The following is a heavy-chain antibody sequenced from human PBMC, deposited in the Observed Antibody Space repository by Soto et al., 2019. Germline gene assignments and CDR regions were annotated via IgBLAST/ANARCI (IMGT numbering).Heavy chain of an antibody. V-gene: IGHV4-59*01. CDR3: ARDNSYYDILTGYSGSNWFDP. CDR1: GGSLSSYY. Sequence: SETLSLTCVVSGGSLSSYYWSWIRQPPGKGLEWIGYIYYSGSTNYNPSLKSRVTISVDTSKNQFSLKLSSVTAADTAVYYCARDNSYYDILTGYSGSNWFDPWGQGTLVTVSS. D-gene: IGHD3-9*01. J-gene: IGHJ5*02. CDR2: IYYSGST.